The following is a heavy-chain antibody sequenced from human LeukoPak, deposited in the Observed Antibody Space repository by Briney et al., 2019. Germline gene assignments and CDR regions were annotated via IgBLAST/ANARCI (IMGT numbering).Heavy chain of an antibody. V-gene: IGHV1-69*13. D-gene: IGHD3-9*01. CDR2: IIPIFGTA. CDR3: ARVGVYDILTGYYNWFDP. J-gene: IGHJ5*02. CDR1: GGTFSSCA. Sequence: SVKVSCKASGGTFSSCAISWVRQAPGQGLEWMGGIIPIFGTANYAQKFQGRVTITADESTSTAYMELSSLRSEDTVVYYCARVGVYDILTGYYNWFDPWGQGTLVTVSS.